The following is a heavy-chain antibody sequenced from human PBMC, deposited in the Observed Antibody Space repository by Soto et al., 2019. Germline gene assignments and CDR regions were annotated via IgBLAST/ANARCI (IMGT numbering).Heavy chain of an antibody. Sequence: PSETLSLTCTVSGGSISSYYWSCIRQPPWKGLEWIGYIYYSGSTNYNPSLKSRVTISVDTSKNQFSLKLSSVTAADTAVYYCARVSGSYYLYYYYGMDVWGQGTTVTSP. CDR2: IYYSGST. J-gene: IGHJ6*02. CDR1: GGSISSYY. CDR3: ARVSGSYYLYYYYGMDV. D-gene: IGHD1-26*01. V-gene: IGHV4-59*01.